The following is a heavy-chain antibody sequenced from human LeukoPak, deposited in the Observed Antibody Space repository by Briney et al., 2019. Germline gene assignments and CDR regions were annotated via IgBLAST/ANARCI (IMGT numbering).Heavy chain of an antibody. Sequence: GGSLRLSCAASGFTFSSYSMNWVRQAPGKGLEWVSSISSSSTYIYYADSVKGRFTISRDNAKNSLYLQMNSLRAEDMALYYCVRGNYYDSSGYLTEGDYWGQGTPVTVSS. CDR2: ISSSSTYI. J-gene: IGHJ4*02. V-gene: IGHV3-21*04. D-gene: IGHD3-22*01. CDR1: GFTFSSYS. CDR3: VRGNYYDSSGYLTEGDY.